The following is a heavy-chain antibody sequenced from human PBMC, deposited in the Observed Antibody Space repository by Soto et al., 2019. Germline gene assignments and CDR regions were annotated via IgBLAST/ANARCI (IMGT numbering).Heavy chain of an antibody. CDR3: ARETYSGYNWFDP. J-gene: IGHJ5*02. D-gene: IGHD5-12*01. CDR1: GYTFTSYD. V-gene: IGHV1-18*01. Sequence: ASVKVSCKASGYTFTSYDINWVRQATGQGLEWMGWMNPNSGNTNYAQKLQGRVTMTTDTSTGTAYMELRSLRSDDTAVYYCARETYSGYNWFDPWGQGTLVTVSS. CDR2: MNPNSGNT.